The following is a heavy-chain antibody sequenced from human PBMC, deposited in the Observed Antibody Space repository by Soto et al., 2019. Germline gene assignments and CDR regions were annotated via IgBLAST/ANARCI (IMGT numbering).Heavy chain of an antibody. CDR2: IYPGDSDT. V-gene: IGHV5-51*01. D-gene: IGHD1-7*01. Sequence: GESLKISCKGSGYSFTSYWIGWVRQMPGKGLEWRGIIYPGDSDTRYSPSFQGQVTISADKSISTAYLQWSSLKASDTAMYYCARSGGTAKYYYYGMDVWGQGTTVTVSS. J-gene: IGHJ6*02. CDR1: GYSFTSYW. CDR3: ARSGGTAKYYYYGMDV.